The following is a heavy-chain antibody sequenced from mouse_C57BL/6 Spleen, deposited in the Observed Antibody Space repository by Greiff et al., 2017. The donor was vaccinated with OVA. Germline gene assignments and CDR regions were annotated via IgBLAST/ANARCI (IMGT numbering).Heavy chain of an antibody. Sequence: QVQLQQPGAELVKPGASVKMSCKASGYTFTSYWITWVKQRPGQGLEGIGDIYPGSGSTNYNEKFKSKATLTVDTSFTTAYMQLSSLTSEDSAVYYCARDYYGSSYSYAMDYWGQGTSVTVSS. CDR1: GYTFTSYW. CDR3: ARDYYGSSYSYAMDY. V-gene: IGHV1-55*01. CDR2: IYPGSGST. J-gene: IGHJ4*01. D-gene: IGHD1-1*01.